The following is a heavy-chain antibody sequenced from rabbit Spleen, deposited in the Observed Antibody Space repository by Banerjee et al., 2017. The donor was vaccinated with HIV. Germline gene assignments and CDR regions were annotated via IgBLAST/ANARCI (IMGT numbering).Heavy chain of an antibody. CDR1: GFSFSNKAV. CDR2: INSITGKA. J-gene: IGHJ4*01. Sequence: QEQLVESGGGLVQPGGSLKLSCTASGFSFSNKAVMCWVRQAPGKGLEWIACINSITGKAVYASWAKGRFTFSKTSSTTVTLQMTSLTGADTATYFCASDIYGHGGFSLWGQGTLVTVS. D-gene: IGHD6-1*01. CDR3: ASDIYGHGGFSL. V-gene: IGHV1S45*01.